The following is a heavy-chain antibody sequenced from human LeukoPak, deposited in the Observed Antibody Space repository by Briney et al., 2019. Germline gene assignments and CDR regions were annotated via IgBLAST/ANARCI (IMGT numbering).Heavy chain of an antibody. V-gene: IGHV4-59*12. Sequence: PSETLSLTCTVSGGSISSYYWSWIRQPPGKGLEWIGYIYYSGSTNYNPSLKSRVTISVDTPKNQFSLKLSSVTAADTAVYYCARDGRIEGFDYWGQGTLVTVSS. D-gene: IGHD2-15*01. J-gene: IGHJ4*02. CDR3: ARDGRIEGFDY. CDR1: GGSISSYY. CDR2: IYYSGST.